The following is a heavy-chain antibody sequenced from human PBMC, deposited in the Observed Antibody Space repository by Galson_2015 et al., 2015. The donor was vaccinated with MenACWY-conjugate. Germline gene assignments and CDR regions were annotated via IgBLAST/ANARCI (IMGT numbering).Heavy chain of an antibody. Sequence: SLRLSCAASGFTFSSYRMNWVRQAPGKGLEWISYIGSSSSTIYYADSVKGRFTISRDNAKNSLYLQMNSLRAEDTAVYYCAKAAYTSSWYQDAFDYWGQGSLVTVSS. J-gene: IGHJ4*02. CDR1: GFTFSSYR. D-gene: IGHD6-13*01. CDR2: IGSSSSTI. CDR3: AKAAYTSSWYQDAFDY. V-gene: IGHV3-48*01.